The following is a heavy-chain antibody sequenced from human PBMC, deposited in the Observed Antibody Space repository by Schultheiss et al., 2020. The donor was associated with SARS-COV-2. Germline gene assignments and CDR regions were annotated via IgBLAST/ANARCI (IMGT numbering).Heavy chain of an antibody. J-gene: IGHJ4*02. CDR1: GFTFSSYW. Sequence: GGSLRLSCAASGFTFSSYWMSWVRQAPGKGLEWVGRIKSKTDGGTTDYAAPVKGRFTISRDDSKNTLYLQMNSLKTEDTAVYYCTTGPIYCGGDCYTNDYWGQGTLVTVSS. CDR2: IKSKTDGGTT. V-gene: IGHV3-15*01. D-gene: IGHD2-21*02. CDR3: TTGPIYCGGDCYTNDY.